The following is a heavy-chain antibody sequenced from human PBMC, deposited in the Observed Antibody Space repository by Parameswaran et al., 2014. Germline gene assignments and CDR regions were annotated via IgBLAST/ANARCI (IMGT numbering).Heavy chain of an antibody. Sequence: RWIRQPPGKGLEWIGYIYYSGSTNYNPSLKSRVTISVDTSKNQFSLKLSSVTAADTAVYYCARGSGGYDYLGSYYFDYWGQGTLVTVSS. D-gene: IGHD5-12*01. CDR2: IYYSGST. J-gene: IGHJ4*02. V-gene: IGHV4-59*01. CDR3: ARGSGGYDYLGSYYFDY.